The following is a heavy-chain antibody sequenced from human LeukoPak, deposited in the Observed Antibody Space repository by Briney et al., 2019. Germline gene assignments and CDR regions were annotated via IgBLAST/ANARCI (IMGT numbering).Heavy chain of an antibody. CDR3: ARDRAAAGISGYDH. CDR1: GYTFTDYY. CDR2: INPNSGGT. J-gene: IGHJ4*02. D-gene: IGHD6-13*01. V-gene: IGHV1-2*02. Sequence: GSSVTVSCMASGYTFTDYYTHWVRQAPGQGLEWMGWINPNSGGTNYAQKFQGRVTMTSDTSISTAYMELSRLRSDDTAVYYCARDRAAAGISGYDHWGQGTLVTVSS.